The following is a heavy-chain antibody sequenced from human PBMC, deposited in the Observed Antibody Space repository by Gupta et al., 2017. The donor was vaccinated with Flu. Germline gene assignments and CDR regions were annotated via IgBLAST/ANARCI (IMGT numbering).Heavy chain of an antibody. CDR1: GYTFTSYH. D-gene: IGHD6-19*01. CDR2: INPNTDST. Sequence: QVQLVQSGAEVKKPGASVKLSCKASGYTFTSYHIHWVRQAPGQGLEWMAEINPNTDSTKYEQKFQGGVALTKDTSTSTVYMEMSSLTSEDTAVYYCGRAATVTGNWYFDLWGRGTLVTVSS. V-gene: IGHV1-46*01. J-gene: IGHJ2*01. CDR3: GRAATVTGNWYFDL.